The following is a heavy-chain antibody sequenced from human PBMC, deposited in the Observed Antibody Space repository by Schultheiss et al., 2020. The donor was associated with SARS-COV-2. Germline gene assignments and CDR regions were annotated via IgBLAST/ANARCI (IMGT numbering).Heavy chain of an antibody. D-gene: IGHD3-10*01. CDR3: ARHWGAMVRGVLQDWFDS. CDR2: IYYSGST. V-gene: IGHV4-39*01. CDR1: GGSISSSSYY. Sequence: SETLSLTCTVSGGSISSSSYYWGWIRQPPGKGLEWIGSIYYSGSTYYNPSLKSRVTISVDTSKNQFSLKLSSVTAADTATYYCARHWGAMVRGVLQDWFDSWGQGTLVTVSS. J-gene: IGHJ5*01.